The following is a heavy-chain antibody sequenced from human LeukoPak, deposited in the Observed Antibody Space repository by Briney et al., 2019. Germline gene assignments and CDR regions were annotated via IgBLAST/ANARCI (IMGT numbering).Heavy chain of an antibody. V-gene: IGHV3-30-3*01. CDR2: ISYDGSNK. D-gene: IGHD3-22*01. J-gene: IGHJ4*02. CDR3: ARDRTPRYYYDSSDY. CDR1: GYTFTGYY. Sequence: SCKASGYTFTGYYMHWVRQAPGKGLEWVAVISYDGSNKYYADSVKGRFTISRDNSKNTLYLQMNSLRAEDTAVYYCARDRTPRYYYDSSDYWGQGTLVTVSS.